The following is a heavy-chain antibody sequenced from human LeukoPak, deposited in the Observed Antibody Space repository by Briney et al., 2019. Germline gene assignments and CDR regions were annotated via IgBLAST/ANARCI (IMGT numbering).Heavy chain of an antibody. D-gene: IGHD3-3*01. CDR2: INPSGGST. V-gene: IGHV1-46*01. Sequence: ASVKVSCKASGYTFTSYYMHWVRQAPGQGLEWMGIINPSGGSTSYAQKFQGRVTMTRDTSTSTVYMELSSLRSDDTAVYYCAREVTRRDFWSGYLDHWGQGTLVTVSS. J-gene: IGHJ4*02. CDR1: GYTFTSYY. CDR3: AREVTRRDFWSGYLDH.